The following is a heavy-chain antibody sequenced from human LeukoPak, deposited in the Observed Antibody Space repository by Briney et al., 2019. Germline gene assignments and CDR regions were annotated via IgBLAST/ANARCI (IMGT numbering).Heavy chain of an antibody. Sequence: ASVKVSCKASGYTFTSYDINWVRQATGQGLEWMGWMNPNSGNTGYAQKFQGRVTMTRNTSISTAYMELSSLRSEDTAVYYCARGPRWATNFDYWGQGTLVTVSS. J-gene: IGHJ4*02. D-gene: IGHD1-26*01. CDR3: ARGPRWATNFDY. CDR2: MNPNSGNT. CDR1: GYTFTSYD. V-gene: IGHV1-8*01.